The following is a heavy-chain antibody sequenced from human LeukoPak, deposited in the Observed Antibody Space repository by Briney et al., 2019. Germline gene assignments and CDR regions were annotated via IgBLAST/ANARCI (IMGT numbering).Heavy chain of an antibody. CDR2: IYSGGST. CDR1: GFTVSSNY. V-gene: IGHV3-53*01. J-gene: IGHJ4*02. CDR3: ARASNTIFGVVIDY. D-gene: IGHD3-3*01. Sequence: PGGSLRLSCAASGFTVSSNYMSWLRQAPGKGLEWVSVIYSGGSTYYADSVKGRFTISGDNSKNTLYLQMNSLRAEDTAVYYCARASNTIFGVVIDYWGQGTLVTVSS.